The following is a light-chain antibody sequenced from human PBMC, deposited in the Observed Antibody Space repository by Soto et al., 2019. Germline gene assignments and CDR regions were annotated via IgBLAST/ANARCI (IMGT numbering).Light chain of an antibody. J-gene: IGKJ4*01. CDR3: QQYNKWSPLS. V-gene: IGKV3-15*01. CDR1: QSGGTN. CDR2: GAS. Sequence: EVAMTQSPATQSVSPGESATLSCRASQSGGTNLAWYQQKPGQAPRLLIYGASTRATGIPARFSGSGSGTEFTLTIRSLQCAERAVYYCQQYNKWSPLSFGGGTKGEIK.